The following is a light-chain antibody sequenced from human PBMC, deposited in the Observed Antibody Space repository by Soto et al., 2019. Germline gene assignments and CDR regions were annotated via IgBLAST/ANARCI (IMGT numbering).Light chain of an antibody. V-gene: IGKV1-5*03. CDR3: QHYNSYSQA. CDR2: KAS. Sequence: DIQMTQSPSTLSGSVGDRVTITCRASQTISSWLAWYQQKPGKAPKLLIYKASTLKSGVPSRFSGSGSGTEFTLTLRSLQSDDFATYYCQHYNSYSQAFGQGTKVELK. CDR1: QTISSW. J-gene: IGKJ1*01.